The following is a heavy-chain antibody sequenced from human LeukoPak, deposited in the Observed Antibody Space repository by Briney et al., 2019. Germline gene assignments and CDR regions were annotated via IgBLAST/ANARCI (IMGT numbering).Heavy chain of an antibody. CDR1: GGSISSSNW. V-gene: IGHV4-4*02. CDR3: ARPNTYDVGNNAFDV. CDR2: IYHSGST. D-gene: IGHD2/OR15-2a*01. Sequence: PSETLSLTCAVSGGSISSSNWWSWVRQPPGKGLEWIGEIYHSGSTNYNPSLKSRVTISVDKSKNQFSLKLSSVTAADTAVYYCARPNTYDVGNNAFDVWGQGTMVTVSS. J-gene: IGHJ3*01.